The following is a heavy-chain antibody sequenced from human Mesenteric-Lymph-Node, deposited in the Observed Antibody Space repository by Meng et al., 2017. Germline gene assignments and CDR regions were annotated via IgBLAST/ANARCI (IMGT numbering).Heavy chain of an antibody. J-gene: IGHJ4*02. CDR1: GASISSGNW. CDR2: MYQSGTT. D-gene: IGHD6-19*01. CDR3: ARHISVTGTRGFDY. V-gene: IGHV4-4*02. Sequence: QGQLQESGPGLVQPSETLSLTCAVSGASISSGNWWSWVRQPPGKGLEWIGEMYQSGTTNYNPSLKSRVTILLDTSKNQLSLELTSVTAADTAVYYCARHISVTGTRGFDYWGQGTLVTVSS.